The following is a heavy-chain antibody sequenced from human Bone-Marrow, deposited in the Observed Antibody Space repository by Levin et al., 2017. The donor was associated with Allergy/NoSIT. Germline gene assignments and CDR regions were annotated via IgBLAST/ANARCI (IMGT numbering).Heavy chain of an antibody. V-gene: IGHV4-39*01. J-gene: IGHJ5*02. CDR2: VYHSGAT. CDR3: ARHDDILTGYHEGWFDP. Sequence: GSLRLSCAVSGVSISSSDNYWGWIRQPPGTGLEWIGTVYHSGATYYSPSLSSRVTISVDTDKNHFSLELTSVTAADTAVYYCARHDDILTGYHEGWFDPWGQGTLVTVSS. D-gene: IGHD3-9*01. CDR1: GVSISSSDNY.